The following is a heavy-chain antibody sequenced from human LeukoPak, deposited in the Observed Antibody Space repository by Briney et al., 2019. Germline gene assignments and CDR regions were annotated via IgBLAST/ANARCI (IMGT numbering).Heavy chain of an antibody. CDR2: ITSDGSST. D-gene: IGHD1-26*01. J-gene: IGHJ5*02. CDR3: ARDVYSGTSNFATNGFDP. Sequence: GGSLRLSCAASGFTFSSYWMHWVRQAPGKGLVWVSRITSDGSSTSYADSVKGRFTISRDNAKNTLYLQMNSLRAEDTAVYYCARDVYSGTSNFATNGFDPWGQGTLVTVSS. V-gene: IGHV3-74*01. CDR1: GFTFSSYW.